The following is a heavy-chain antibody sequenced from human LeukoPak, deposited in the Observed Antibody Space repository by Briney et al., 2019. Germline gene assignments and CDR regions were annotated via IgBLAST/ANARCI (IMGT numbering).Heavy chain of an antibody. J-gene: IGHJ4*02. CDR2: INPNDGST. D-gene: IGHD3-22*01. CDR3: ARGTQIDSSVYYAGHFDY. Sequence: ASVKVSCKASGYXFTAYHIHWVRQAPGQGLEWMGIINPNDGSTNYAQRFQGRVTMTRDRSTSTVYMELSSLRSEDTAVYYYARGTQIDSSVYYAGHFDYWGQGTLVTVSS. CDR1: GYXFTAYH. V-gene: IGHV1-46*01.